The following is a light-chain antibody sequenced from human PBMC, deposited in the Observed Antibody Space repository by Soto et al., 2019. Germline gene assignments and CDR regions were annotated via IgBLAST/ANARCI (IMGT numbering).Light chain of an antibody. Sequence: DIQMTQSPSSLFASVGDRVTITCRASQNINSYLNWYQQRPGKAPELLIYSASSVQRGVSSRFTGSASGTEFVLSINNLQPEDVATYFCQQTYTTPRTFGQGTKVEIK. CDR2: SAS. V-gene: IGKV1-39*01. J-gene: IGKJ1*01. CDR1: QNINSY. CDR3: QQTYTTPRT.